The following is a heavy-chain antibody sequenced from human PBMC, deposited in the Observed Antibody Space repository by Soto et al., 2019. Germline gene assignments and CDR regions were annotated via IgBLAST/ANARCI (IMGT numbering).Heavy chain of an antibody. Sequence: EVQLVESGGGLVQPGGSLRLSCAASGFTFSSHWMSWVRQAPGKGLEWVANIKQDGSEKYYVDSVKGRFTISRDNAKNSLYLQMNSLRAEDTAVYYCARVLEWLFFDYWGQGTLVTVSS. J-gene: IGHJ4*02. V-gene: IGHV3-7*05. CDR2: IKQDGSEK. CDR3: ARVLEWLFFDY. CDR1: GFTFSSHW. D-gene: IGHD3-3*01.